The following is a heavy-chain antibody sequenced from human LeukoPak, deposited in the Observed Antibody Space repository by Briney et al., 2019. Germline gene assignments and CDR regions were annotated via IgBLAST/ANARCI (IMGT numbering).Heavy chain of an antibody. V-gene: IGHV4-30-2*01. CDR3: ARGGRAGTTGWFDP. D-gene: IGHD1-7*01. CDR2: IYHSGST. J-gene: IGHJ5*02. CDR1: GGSISSGGYY. Sequence: SQTLSLTCTVSGGSISSGGYYWSWIRQPPGKGLEWMGYIYHSGSTYYNPSLKSRVTISVDRSKNQFSLKLSSVTAADTAVYYCARGGRAGTTGWFDPWGQGTLVTVSS.